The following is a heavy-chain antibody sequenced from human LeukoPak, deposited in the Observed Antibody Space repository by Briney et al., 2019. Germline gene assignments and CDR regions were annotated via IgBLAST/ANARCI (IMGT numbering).Heavy chain of an antibody. CDR1: GFTFSSYA. CDR3: AGSSGSSWYN. Sequence: PGGSLRLSCAASGFTFSSYAMSWVRQAPGKGLEWVSYISSSSSTIYYADSVKGRFTISRDNAKNSLYLQMNSLRAEDTAVYYCAGSSGSSWYNWGQGTLVTVSS. CDR2: ISSSSSTI. J-gene: IGHJ4*02. D-gene: IGHD6-13*01. V-gene: IGHV3-48*01.